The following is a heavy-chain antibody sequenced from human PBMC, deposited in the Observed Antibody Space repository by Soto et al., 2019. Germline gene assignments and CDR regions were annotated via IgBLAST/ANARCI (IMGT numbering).Heavy chain of an antibody. V-gene: IGHV1-69*01. D-gene: IGHD1-1*01. CDR2: TIPIFGTA. CDR3: ARRGAGTTGFYYYGMDG. J-gene: IGHJ6*01. CDR1: WGTFSSYA. Sequence: SVEVSCKASWGTFSSYAISWVRQAPGQGLEWMGGTIPIFGTANYAQKFQGRVTITADESTSTAYMELSRLRSEDTPVYYLARRGAGTTGFYYYGMDGCRRRT.